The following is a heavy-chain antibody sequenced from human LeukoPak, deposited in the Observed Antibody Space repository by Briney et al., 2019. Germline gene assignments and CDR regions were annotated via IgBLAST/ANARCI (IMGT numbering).Heavy chain of an antibody. Sequence: KTSETLSLTCTVSGGSISSSSYYWGWIRQPPGKGLEWIGSIYYSGSTYYNPSLKSRVTISVDTSKNQFSLKLSSVTAADTAVYYCARALSSSGWKPFDYWGQGTLVTVSS. CDR3: ARALSSSGWKPFDY. V-gene: IGHV4-39*07. J-gene: IGHJ4*02. D-gene: IGHD6-19*01. CDR2: IYYSGST. CDR1: GGSISSSSYY.